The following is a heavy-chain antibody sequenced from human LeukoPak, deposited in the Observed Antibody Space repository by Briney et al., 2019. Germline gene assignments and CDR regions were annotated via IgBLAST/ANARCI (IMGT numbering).Heavy chain of an antibody. CDR1: GYTFTSYA. V-gene: IGHV7-4-1*02. D-gene: IGHD6-19*01. J-gene: IGHJ6*02. CDR2: INTNTGNP. CDR3: ARGMLAVAPTTVVGMDV. Sequence: ASVKVSCKASGYTFTSYAMNWVRQAPGQGLEWMGWINTNTGNPTYAQGFTGRFAFSLDTSVSTAYLQISSLRAEDTAVYYCARGMLAVAPTTVVGMDVWGQGTTVTVSS.